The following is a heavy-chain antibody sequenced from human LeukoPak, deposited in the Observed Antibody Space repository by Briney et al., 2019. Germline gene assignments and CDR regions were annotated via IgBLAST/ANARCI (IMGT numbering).Heavy chain of an antibody. D-gene: IGHD6-13*01. CDR2: INPNSGGT. J-gene: IGHJ4*02. CDR1: GCTFTGYY. CDR3: ARVGELAAVIEDY. V-gene: IGHV1-2*02. Sequence: ASVKVSCKASGCTFTGYYMHGVRQAPGQGLEGMGWINPNSGGTNYAQKFQGRVTLTRDTSINTAYMELSSLRSDDTAVYYCARVGELAAVIEDYWGQGALVTVSS.